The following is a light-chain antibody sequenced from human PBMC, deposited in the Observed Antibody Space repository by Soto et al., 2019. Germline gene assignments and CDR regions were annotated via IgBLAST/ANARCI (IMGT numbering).Light chain of an antibody. CDR3: QQYGSSPIT. V-gene: IGKV3-20*01. J-gene: IGKJ5*01. CDR1: RSVSCN. Sequence: EVGMAPSPTPPSLSPGERATLSCRARRSVSCNLGWYQRKPRQAPRLLIDGSSSRATGIPDRFSGSGGGTVFPLTISRLEPEDFAVYYWQQYGSSPITFGQGTRLEI. CDR2: GSS.